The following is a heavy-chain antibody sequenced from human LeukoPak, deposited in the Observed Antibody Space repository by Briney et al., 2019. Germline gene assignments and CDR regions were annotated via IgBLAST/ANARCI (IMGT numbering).Heavy chain of an antibody. CDR3: ARLSLHCSGGSCYRGAFDS. J-gene: IGHJ4*02. D-gene: IGHD2-15*01. CDR2: VYYSGVT. Sequence: SETLSLTCTVSGGSTGSDYWSRIRQPPGKGLEWIAYVYYSGVTSYNPSLKSRVAISIDTSKNQFSLNLSSVTAADTAVYYCARLSLHCSGGSCYRGAFDSWGQGTLVTASS. V-gene: IGHV4-59*08. CDR1: GGSTGSDY.